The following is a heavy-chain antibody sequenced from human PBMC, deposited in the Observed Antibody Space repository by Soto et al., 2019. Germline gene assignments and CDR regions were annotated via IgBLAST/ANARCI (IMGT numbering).Heavy chain of an antibody. J-gene: IGHJ4*02. CDR1: GGSIRSGGYY. CDR3: VGRLTSIYKYFDS. D-gene: IGHD1-1*01. V-gene: IGHV4-31*03. CDR2: VSSSGNS. Sequence: SETLSLTCTVSGGSIRSGGYYWNWIRQHPGKGLEWIGYVSSSGNSYYSPSLKSRVFMSVDTSKNLFSLKLSSVTAADTAIYYCVGRLTSIYKYFDSWGQGTQVTVS.